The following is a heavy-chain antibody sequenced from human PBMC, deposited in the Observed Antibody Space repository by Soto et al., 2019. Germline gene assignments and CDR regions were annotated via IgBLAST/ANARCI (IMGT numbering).Heavy chain of an antibody. CDR1: GYTFTSYG. J-gene: IGHJ5*02. D-gene: IGHD2-15*01. CDR2: ISAYNGNT. CDR3: ARAFGPDCSGGSCYPGPNWFDP. Sequence: GASVKVSCKASGYTFTSYGISWVRQAPGQGLEWMGWISAYNGNTNYAQKLQGRVTMTTDTSTSTAYMELTSLRSDDTAVYYCARAFGPDCSGGSCYPGPNWFDPWGQGTLVTVSS. V-gene: IGHV1-18*01.